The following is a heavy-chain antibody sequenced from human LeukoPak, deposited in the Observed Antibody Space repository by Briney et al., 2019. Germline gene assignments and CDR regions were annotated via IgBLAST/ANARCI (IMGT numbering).Heavy chain of an antibody. V-gene: IGHV4-59*01. J-gene: IGHJ5*02. Sequence: SETLSPTCSVSGGSMRSYYWSWIRQPPGKGLEWIGYIYYSGSINYHPSLKSRVTISIDLSKNQFSLNLRSVTAADTAVYYCVREDNCFDPWGQGTLVTVSS. CDR2: IYYSGSI. CDR3: VREDNCFDP. CDR1: GGSMRSYY.